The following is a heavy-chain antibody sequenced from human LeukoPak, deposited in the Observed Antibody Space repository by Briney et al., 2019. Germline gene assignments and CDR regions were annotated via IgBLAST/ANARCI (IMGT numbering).Heavy chain of an antibody. Sequence: SQTLSLTCTVSGVSISSGGYYWSWIRQHPGKGLEWIGYIYYSGSTYYNPSLKSRVTITVDTSKNQSSLKLSSVRAEDTALYYCARGDRRDGYRFDYWGQGTLVTVSS. V-gene: IGHV4-31*03. D-gene: IGHD5-24*01. CDR3: ARGDRRDGYRFDY. CDR1: GVSISSGGYY. J-gene: IGHJ4*02. CDR2: IYYSGST.